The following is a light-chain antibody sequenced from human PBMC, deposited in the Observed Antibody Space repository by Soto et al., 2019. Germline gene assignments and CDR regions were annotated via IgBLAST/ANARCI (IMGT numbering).Light chain of an antibody. CDR2: EVK. Sequence: QSVLTQPASVSASPGQSITISCTGAGGDIGRYDFVSWYQQHPDKAPRLIIYEVKNRPSGVSTRFSGSKSANTASLTISGLQAEDEADYYCSSYSADRSVLFGGGTKLTVL. J-gene: IGLJ3*02. CDR1: GGDIGRYDF. V-gene: IGLV2-14*01. CDR3: SSYSADRSVL.